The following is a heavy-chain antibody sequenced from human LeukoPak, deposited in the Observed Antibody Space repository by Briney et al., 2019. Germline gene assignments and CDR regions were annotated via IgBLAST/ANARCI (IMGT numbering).Heavy chain of an antibody. D-gene: IGHD6-6*01. J-gene: IGHJ4*02. CDR1: GFTFSSYG. CDR3: AKECEYSSSSYYFDY. Sequence: GGSLRLSCAASGFTFSSYGMHWVRQAPGKGLEWVAVISYDGSNKYYADSVKGRFTISRDNSKNTLYLQMNSLRAEDTAVYYCAKECEYSSSSYYFDYWGQGTLVTVSS. CDR2: ISYDGSNK. V-gene: IGHV3-30*18.